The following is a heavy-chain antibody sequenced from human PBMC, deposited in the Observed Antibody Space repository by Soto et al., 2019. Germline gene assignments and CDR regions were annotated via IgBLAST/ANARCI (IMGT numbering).Heavy chain of an antibody. D-gene: IGHD3-10*01. V-gene: IGHV4-4*02. CDR3: ARRVFRVRSGAMDI. J-gene: IGHJ6*02. CDR2: IFHSGST. Sequence: QVQLQESGPGLVKPSGTLSLSCTVSGGSISTDHWWTWVRQSPGEGLEWIGEIFHSGSTAYTPSLKSRVTISVDRSNNLVSLNLNSVTAADTAIYYCARRVFRVRSGAMDIWGRGTTVTVSS. CDR1: GGSISTDHW.